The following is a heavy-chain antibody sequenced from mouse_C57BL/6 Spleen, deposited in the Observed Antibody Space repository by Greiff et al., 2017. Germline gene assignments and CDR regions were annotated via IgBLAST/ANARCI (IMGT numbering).Heavy chain of an antibody. J-gene: IGHJ4*01. CDR1: GYTFTSYW. Sequence: QVQLQQPGTELVKPGASVKLSCKASGYTFTSYWMHWVKQRPGQGLEWIGNINPSNGGTNYNEKFKSKATLTVDKSSSTAYMQLSSLTSEDTAVYYCAREGGLSTRYAMDDWGQGTSVTVSA. CDR3: AREGGLSTRYAMDD. CDR2: INPSNGGT. D-gene: IGHD3-3*01. V-gene: IGHV1-53*01.